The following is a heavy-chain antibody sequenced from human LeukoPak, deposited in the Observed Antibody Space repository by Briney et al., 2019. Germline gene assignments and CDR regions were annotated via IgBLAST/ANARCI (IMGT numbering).Heavy chain of an antibody. CDR2: VYFTGNP. Sequence: SETLSLTCTVSGGSLSSSSSYWGWIRQPPGKGLEWIGTVYFTGNPYYNPALRSRATISGDTSKSQFSLDLSSATAADTAVYYCATTGGWFCSGDKCYFDSWGQGTLVTVSS. J-gene: IGHJ4*02. CDR1: GGSLSSSSSY. CDR3: ATTGGWFCSGDKCYFDS. V-gene: IGHV4-39*07. D-gene: IGHD2-15*01.